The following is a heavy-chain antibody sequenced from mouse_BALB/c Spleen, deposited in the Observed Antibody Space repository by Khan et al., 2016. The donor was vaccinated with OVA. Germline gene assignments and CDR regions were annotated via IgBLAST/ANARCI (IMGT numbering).Heavy chain of an antibody. D-gene: IGHD2-14*01. CDR2: IIPTNDYA. CDR1: GYTFTTYT. Sequence: QVQLQQSGAELARPGASVKMSCKASGYTFTTYTIHWVKQGPGQGLEWIGYIIPTNDYANYNQKFKDRATLTADKSSSTAYMQLSSLTSEDSALYDCEREGAYYRSDGWFAYWGQGTLVTVSA. CDR3: EREGAYYRSDGWFAY. J-gene: IGHJ3*01. V-gene: IGHV1-4*01.